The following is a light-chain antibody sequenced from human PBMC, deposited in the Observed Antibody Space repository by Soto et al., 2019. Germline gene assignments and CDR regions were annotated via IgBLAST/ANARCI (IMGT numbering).Light chain of an antibody. CDR2: DAS. V-gene: IGKV3-11*01. CDR1: QSASSY. J-gene: IGKJ4*01. CDR3: QQRSNWPPLT. Sequence: EIVLTQSPATLSLSPGERATLSCRASQSASSYLAWYQQKTGQAPRLLIYDASNRATGIPARFSGSGSGTDFTLTISSLEPEDFAVYYCQQRSNWPPLTFGGGTKVEIK.